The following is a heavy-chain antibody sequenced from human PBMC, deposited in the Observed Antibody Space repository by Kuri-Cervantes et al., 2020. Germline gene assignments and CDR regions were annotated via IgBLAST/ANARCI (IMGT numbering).Heavy chain of an antibody. CDR1: GGTFSSYA. V-gene: IGHV1-18*01. J-gene: IGHJ4*02. D-gene: IGHD6-19*01. CDR3: AADGYSSGWYGY. Sequence: ASVKVSCKASGGTFSSYAISWVRQAPGQGLEWMGWISAYNGNTNYAEKLQGRVTMTTDTSTSTAYMELSSLRSEDTAVYYCAADGYSSGWYGYWGQGTLVTVSS. CDR2: ISAYNGNT.